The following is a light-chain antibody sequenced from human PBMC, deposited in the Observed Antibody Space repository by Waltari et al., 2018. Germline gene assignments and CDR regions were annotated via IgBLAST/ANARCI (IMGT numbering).Light chain of an antibody. V-gene: IGLV1-47*01. Sequence: QSVLTQPPSASGTPGQRVTISCSGSSSNIGSNYVYWYQQLPGTAPKLRIYGNNQRTPGFPDRCSGSKSGTSASRAISGLRSEDEADYYCAAWDDSLSGVVFGGGTKLTVL. CDR2: GNN. J-gene: IGLJ2*01. CDR1: SSNIGSNY. CDR3: AAWDDSLSGVV.